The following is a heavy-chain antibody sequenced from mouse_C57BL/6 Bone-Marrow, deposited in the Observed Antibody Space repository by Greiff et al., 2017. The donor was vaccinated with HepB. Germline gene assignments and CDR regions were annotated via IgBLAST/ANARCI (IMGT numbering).Heavy chain of an antibody. CDR1: GFTFSDYG. J-gene: IGHJ2*01. CDR2: ISSGSSTI. Sequence: EVKLMESGGGLVKPGGSLKLSCAASGFTFSDYGMHWVRQAPEKGLEWVAYISSGSSTIYYADTVKGRFTISRDNAKNTLFLQMISLRSEDTAMYYCARGTMVTAYYFDYWGQGTTLTVSS. CDR3: ARGTMVTAYYFDY. D-gene: IGHD2-2*01. V-gene: IGHV5-17*01.